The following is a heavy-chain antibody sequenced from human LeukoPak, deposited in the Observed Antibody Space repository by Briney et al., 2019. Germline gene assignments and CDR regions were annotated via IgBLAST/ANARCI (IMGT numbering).Heavy chain of an antibody. Sequence: ASVKVSCKASGGTFSSYAISWVRQAPGQGLEWMGWINPNSGGTNYAQKFQGRVTMTRDTSISTAYMELSRLRSDDTAVYYCARDLADIVVVPAAFFDYWGQGTLVTVSS. CDR2: INPNSGGT. CDR3: ARDLADIVVVPAAFFDY. D-gene: IGHD2-2*01. CDR1: GGTFSSYA. J-gene: IGHJ4*02. V-gene: IGHV1-2*02.